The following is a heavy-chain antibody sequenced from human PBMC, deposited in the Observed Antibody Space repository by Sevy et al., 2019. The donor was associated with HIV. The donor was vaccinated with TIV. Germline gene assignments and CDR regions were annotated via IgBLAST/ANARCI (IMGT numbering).Heavy chain of an antibody. CDR1: GFSFSPSGVG. V-gene: IGHV2-5*02. CDR2: IYWDDDK. Sequence: SGPTLVNPTQTLRLTCTFSGFSFSPSGVGVGWIRQPPGKALEWLAIIYWDDDKRYSQSLKSRLTIPKDTSKDQVVLTMANMDPVDTGTYYCAHRRSKGITITEFDYWGQGTLVTVSS. D-gene: IGHD3-3*01. CDR3: AHRRSKGITITEFDY. J-gene: IGHJ4*02.